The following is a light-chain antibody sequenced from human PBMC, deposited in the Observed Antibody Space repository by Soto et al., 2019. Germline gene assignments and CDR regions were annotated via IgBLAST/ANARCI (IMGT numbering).Light chain of an antibody. J-gene: IGKJ2*01. Sequence: DIQMTQSPSSLSASVGDRVTITCQASQDINNYLSWFQQTPGKAPKLLIYDASNLETGVPSRFSGSGSGTDFSFTISSLQPEDIATDYCQQYNNLPVTFGQGTKLEI. CDR2: DAS. CDR1: QDINNY. V-gene: IGKV1-33*01. CDR3: QQYNNLPVT.